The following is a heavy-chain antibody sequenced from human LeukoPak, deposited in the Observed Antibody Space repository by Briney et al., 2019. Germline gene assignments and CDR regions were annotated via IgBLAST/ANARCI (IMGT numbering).Heavy chain of an antibody. D-gene: IGHD2-15*01. V-gene: IGHV4-39*07. CDR1: GGSISSTSYY. CDR3: ARVQFGRGVS. Sequence: SETLSLTCTVSGGSISSTSYYWGWIRQPPGKGLEWIGSIYYSGSTYYNPSLKSRVTISIDMSKNQSSLTVSSVTAADTAVYFCARVQFGRGVSWGQGTLVTVSS. CDR2: IYYSGST. J-gene: IGHJ4*02.